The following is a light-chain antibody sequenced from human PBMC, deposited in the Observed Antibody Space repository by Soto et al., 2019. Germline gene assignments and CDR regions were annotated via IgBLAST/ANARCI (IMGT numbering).Light chain of an antibody. V-gene: IGLV2-14*03. CDR3: SSYTSSSTLVV. J-gene: IGLJ2*01. CDR2: DVS. CDR1: SSDVGGYNY. Sequence: QSALTQPASVSGSPGQSITISCTGTSSDVGGYNYVSWYQHHPGKAPKLMIYDVSNRPSGASNRFSGSKSGNTASLTISGLQAEDEADYYCSSYTSSSTLVVFGGGTKLTVL.